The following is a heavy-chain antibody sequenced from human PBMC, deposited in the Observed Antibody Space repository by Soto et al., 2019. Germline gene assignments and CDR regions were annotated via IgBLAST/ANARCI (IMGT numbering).Heavy chain of an antibody. CDR2: MLSDGSDK. V-gene: IGHV3-33*01. CDR1: GFMFDSFG. D-gene: IGHD1-26*01. CDR3: ARDSFSSIVPPFDY. J-gene: IGHJ4*02. Sequence: QVQLVESGGGVVQPGMSMRLSCVTSGFMFDSFGMHWVRQAPGKGLEWVASMLSDGSDKFYADYVKGRFSISRDNSRDTLYLQMNSLRVDDTAEYFCARDSFSSIVPPFDYWGQGTLVTVYS.